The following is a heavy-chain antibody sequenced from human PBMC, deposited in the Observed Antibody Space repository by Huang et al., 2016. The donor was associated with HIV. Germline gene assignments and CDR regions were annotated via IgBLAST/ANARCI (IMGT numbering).Heavy chain of an antibody. D-gene: IGHD2-2*01. Sequence: QVQLVQSGAEVKKPGSSVKVSCKASGGSFSNHVFSWVRQGPGQGLEWRGGIIPSCGTTNYAQKFQGRVTITADESTGTAYLELSSLRSEDTAVYFCARESNIVVVPHTIKFFDYWGQGTLVTVSS. CDR1: GGSFSNHV. CDR2: IIPSCGTT. J-gene: IGHJ4*02. CDR3: ARESNIVVVPHTIKFFDY. V-gene: IGHV1-69*01.